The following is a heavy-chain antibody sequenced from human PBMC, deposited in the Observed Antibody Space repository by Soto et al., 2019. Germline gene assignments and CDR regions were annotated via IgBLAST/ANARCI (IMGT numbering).Heavy chain of an antibody. CDR2: ISSSSTI. V-gene: IGHV3-48*02. CDR3: ARGNPITMIVVVAPDFDY. D-gene: IGHD3-22*01. Sequence: PGGSLRLSCAASGFTFSSYSMNWVRQAPGKGLEWVSYISSSSTIYYADSVKGRFTISRDNAKNSLYLQMNSLRDEDTAVYYCARGNPITMIVVVAPDFDYWGQGTLVTVSS. CDR1: GFTFSSYS. J-gene: IGHJ4*02.